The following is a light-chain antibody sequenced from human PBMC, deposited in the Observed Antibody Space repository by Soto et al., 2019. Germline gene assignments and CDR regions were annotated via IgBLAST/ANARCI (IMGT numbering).Light chain of an antibody. CDR2: AAS. V-gene: IGKV3-15*01. Sequence: EIVMTQSPDTLSVSPGERATLSCRASQSVSSKLAWYQQKPGQAPRLLIYAASTRATGIPARFSGSGSGTEFTLTISSLQSEDVAVYYCQQYNNWPPLTFGGGTKVEIK. J-gene: IGKJ4*01. CDR1: QSVSSK. CDR3: QQYNNWPPLT.